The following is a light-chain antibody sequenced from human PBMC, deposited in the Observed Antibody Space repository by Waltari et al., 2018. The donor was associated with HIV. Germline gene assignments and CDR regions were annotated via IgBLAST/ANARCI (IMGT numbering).Light chain of an antibody. V-gene: IGLV1-51*01. CDR3: GTWDSSLNAGV. Sequence: QSMLTQPPSVSAAPGQKVTISCSGSSSNLANNYVSWYQHLPGAAPKLVIYESYNRPSGIPDRFSGAKSGASATLVITGLQTGDEGDYYCGTWDSSLNAGVFGGGTKLTVL. J-gene: IGLJ3*02. CDR1: SSNLANNY. CDR2: ESY.